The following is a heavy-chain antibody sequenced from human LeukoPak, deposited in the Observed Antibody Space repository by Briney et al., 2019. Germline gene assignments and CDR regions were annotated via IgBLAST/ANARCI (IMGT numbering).Heavy chain of an antibody. Sequence: PSETLSLTCTVSGGSISSGDYYWSWIRQPPGKGLEWIGYTYYSGSTYYNPSLKSRVTISVDTSKNQFSLKLSSVTAADTAVYYCARATYYDFWSGLDYWGQGTLVTVSS. V-gene: IGHV4-30-4*01. CDR3: ARATYYDFWSGLDY. J-gene: IGHJ4*02. CDR1: GGSISSGDYY. D-gene: IGHD3-3*01. CDR2: TYYSGST.